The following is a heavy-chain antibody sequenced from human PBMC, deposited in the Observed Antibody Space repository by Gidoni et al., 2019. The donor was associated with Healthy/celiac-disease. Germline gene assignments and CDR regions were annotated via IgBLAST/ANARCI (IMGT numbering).Heavy chain of an antibody. CDR3: ARDMEGSSGRNNYYYYYYMDV. CDR2: IYTSGST. Sequence: QVQLQESGPGLVKSSETLSLTCTVSGGSISSYYWSWIRQPAGKGLEWIGRIYTSGSTNYNPSLKSRVTMSVDTSKNQFSLKLSSVTAADTAVYYCARDMEGSSGRNNYYYYYYMDVWGKGTTVTVS. D-gene: IGHD6-19*01. CDR1: GGSISSYY. V-gene: IGHV4-4*07. J-gene: IGHJ6*03.